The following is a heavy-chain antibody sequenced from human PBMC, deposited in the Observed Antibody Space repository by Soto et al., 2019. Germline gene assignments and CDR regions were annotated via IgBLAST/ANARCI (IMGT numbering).Heavy chain of an antibody. CDR1: GFTFSSYG. CDR2: ISYDGSNK. CDR3: AKDGPRAARSLDY. V-gene: IGHV3-30*18. D-gene: IGHD6-6*01. J-gene: IGHJ4*02. Sequence: QVQLVESGGGVVQPGRSLRLSCAASGFTFSSYGMHWVRQAPGKGLEWVAVISYDGSNKYYADSVKGRFTISRDNSKNTLYLQMNSLRAEDTAVYYCAKDGPRAARSLDYGGQVTLVTVSS.